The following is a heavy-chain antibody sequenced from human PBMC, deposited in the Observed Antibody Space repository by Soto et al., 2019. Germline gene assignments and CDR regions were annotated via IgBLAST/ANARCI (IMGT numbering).Heavy chain of an antibody. J-gene: IGHJ5*02. V-gene: IGHV1-3*01. CDR2: INAGNGNT. D-gene: IGHD3-3*01. CDR3: AREKKYYDFWSGPPPDWFDP. Sequence: ASVKVSCKASGYTFTSYAMHWVRQAPGQRLEWMGWINAGNGNTKYSQKFQGRVTITRDTSASTAYMEMSSLRSEDTAGYYCAREKKYYDFWSGPPPDWFDPWGQGTLVTVSS. CDR1: GYTFTSYA.